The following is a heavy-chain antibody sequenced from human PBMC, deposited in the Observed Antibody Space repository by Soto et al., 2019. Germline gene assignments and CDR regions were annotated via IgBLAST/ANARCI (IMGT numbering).Heavy chain of an antibody. CDR1: GFTFSSYG. CDR2: ISYDGSNK. V-gene: IGHV3-30*18. CDR3: AKDLYDFWSGSHPAFDY. D-gene: IGHD3-3*01. Sequence: GGSLRLSCAASGFTFSSYGMHWVRQAPGKGLEWVAVISYDGSNKYYADSVKGRFTISRDNSKNTLYLQMNSLRAEDTAVYYCAKDLYDFWSGSHPAFDYWGQGTRVTVAS. J-gene: IGHJ4*02.